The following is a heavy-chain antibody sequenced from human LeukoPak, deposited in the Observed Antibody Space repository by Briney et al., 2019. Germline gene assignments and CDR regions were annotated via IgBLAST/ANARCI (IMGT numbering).Heavy chain of an antibody. J-gene: IGHJ4*02. Sequence: GGSLSLSCAASGFTFSSYSMNWVRQAPGKGLEGVSSISSSSSYIYYADSVKGRFTISRDNAKNSLYLQMSSLRAEDSAVYYCAREELWFGELPLDYWGQGTLVTVSS. V-gene: IGHV3-21*01. D-gene: IGHD3-10*01. CDR3: AREELWFGELPLDY. CDR1: GFTFSSYS. CDR2: ISSSSSYI.